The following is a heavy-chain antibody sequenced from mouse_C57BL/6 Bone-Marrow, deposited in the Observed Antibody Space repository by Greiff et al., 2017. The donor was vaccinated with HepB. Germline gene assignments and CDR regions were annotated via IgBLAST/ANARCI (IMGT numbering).Heavy chain of an antibody. CDR2: IWSDGST. CDR3: ARSGTTVVPYFDY. V-gene: IGHV2-6*03. Sequence: VKLMESGPGLVAPSQSLSITCTVSGFSLTSYGVHWVRQPPGKGLEWLVVIWSDGSTNYNSALKSRLSISKDNSKSQVFLKMNSLQTDDTAMYYCARSGTTVVPYFDYWGQGTTLTVSS. D-gene: IGHD1-1*01. CDR1: GFSLTSYG. J-gene: IGHJ2*01.